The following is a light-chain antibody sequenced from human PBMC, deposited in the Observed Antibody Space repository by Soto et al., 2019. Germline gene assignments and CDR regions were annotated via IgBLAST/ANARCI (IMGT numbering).Light chain of an antibody. CDR3: TSYASSSTYV. CDR1: SSDVGGYNH. Sequence: QSVLTQPASVSGSPGQSITISCTGTSSDVGGYNHVSWYQQHPGKAPKLMIYDVSNRPSGVSNRFFGSKSDNTASLTISGLQAEDEADYYCTSYASSSTYVFGTGTKVTVL. CDR2: DVS. J-gene: IGLJ1*01. V-gene: IGLV2-14*03.